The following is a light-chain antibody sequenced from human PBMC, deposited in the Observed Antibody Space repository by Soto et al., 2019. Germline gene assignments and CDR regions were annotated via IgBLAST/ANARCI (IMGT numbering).Light chain of an antibody. CDR3: QQYNNWPPMYT. J-gene: IGKJ2*01. V-gene: IGKV3-15*01. Sequence: EIVMTQSPATLSESPRERATLSCRASQSISTNLAWYQQKPGQAPRLLIYDASTRAAGVPARFSGSGSGTEFTLAINSLQSEDFAVYYCQQYNNWPPMYTFGQGTKLEIK. CDR1: QSISTN. CDR2: DAS.